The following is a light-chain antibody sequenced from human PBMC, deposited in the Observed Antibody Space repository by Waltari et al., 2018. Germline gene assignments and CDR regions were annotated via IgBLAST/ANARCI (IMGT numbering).Light chain of an antibody. J-gene: IGKJ4*01. CDR2: DAS. V-gene: IGKV1-33*01. CDR3: QQYDNFPPTAT. Sequence: DIQMTQSPSSLSASVGDRVTITCQASQDITKYLNWYQQKPGKAPKLLIYDASNLETGVPSRFSGSGSVTHFTFTINSLQPEDFATYYCQQYDNFPPTATFGGGTKVEIK. CDR1: QDITKY.